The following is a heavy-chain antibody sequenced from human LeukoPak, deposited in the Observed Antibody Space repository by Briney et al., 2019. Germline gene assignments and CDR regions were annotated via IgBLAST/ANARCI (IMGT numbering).Heavy chain of an antibody. J-gene: IGHJ5*02. CDR1: GDSISSSIYY. CDR2: IYYNGYT. D-gene: IGHD3-10*01. V-gene: IGHV4-39*01. Sequence: SETLSLTCTGSGDSISSSIYYWGCIRQPPGKGLEWIGCIYYNGYTYYTSSLKSRVTIFVNTSKNQFSLKLISVTAADTAVYYCARQGGDTMVRGVVRDWFDPWGQGTLVTVSS. CDR3: ARQGGDTMVRGVVRDWFDP.